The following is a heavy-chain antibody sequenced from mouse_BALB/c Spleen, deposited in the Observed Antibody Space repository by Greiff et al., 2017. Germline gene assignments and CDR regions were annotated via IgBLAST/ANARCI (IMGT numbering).Heavy chain of an antibody. CDR1: GFTFSDAW. D-gene: IGHD2-14*01. CDR2: IRSKANNHAT. Sequence: EVQGVESGGGLVKPGGSLKLSCAASGFTFSDAWMDWVRQSPEKGLEWVAEIRSKANNHATYYAESVKGRFTISRDDSKSSVYLQMNSLRAEDTGIYYCTRGEVRRLYAMDYWGQGTSVTVSS. J-gene: IGHJ4*01. V-gene: IGHV6-6*01. CDR3: TRGEVRRLYAMDY.